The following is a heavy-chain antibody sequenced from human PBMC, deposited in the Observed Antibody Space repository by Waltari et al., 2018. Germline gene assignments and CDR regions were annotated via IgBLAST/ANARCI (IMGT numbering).Heavy chain of an antibody. CDR2: IYHSGST. D-gene: IGHD6-19*01. V-gene: IGHV4-38-2*01. CDR1: GYSISSGYY. J-gene: IGHJ4*02. Sequence: QVQLQESGPGLVKPSETLSLTCAVSGYSISSGYYWGWIRQPPGKGLEWIGSIYHSGSTYYNPSLKSRVTISVDTSKNQFSLKLSSVTAADTAVYYCGGVRGWYVFDYWGQGTLVTVSS. CDR3: GGVRGWYVFDY.